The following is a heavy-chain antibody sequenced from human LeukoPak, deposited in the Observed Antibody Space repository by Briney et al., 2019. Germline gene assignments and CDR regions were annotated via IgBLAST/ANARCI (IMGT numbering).Heavy chain of an antibody. Sequence: PGGSLRLSCEASGFTFSGYSMNWVRQAPGKGLEWVSSISTSSSYIYYADSLKGRFTIPRDNAKNSLYLQMNSLRVEDTAVYYCARGHGVVYYYMDVWGKGTTVTISS. J-gene: IGHJ6*03. V-gene: IGHV3-21*01. D-gene: IGHD2-15*01. CDR3: ARGHGVVYYYMDV. CDR1: GFTFSGYS. CDR2: ISTSSSYI.